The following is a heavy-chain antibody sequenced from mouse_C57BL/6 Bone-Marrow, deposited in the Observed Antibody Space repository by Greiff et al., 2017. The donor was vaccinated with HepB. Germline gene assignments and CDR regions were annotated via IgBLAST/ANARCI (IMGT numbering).Heavy chain of an antibody. V-gene: IGHV1-69*01. CDR3: ARWGTTVVATGYFDY. CDR2: IDPSDSYT. CDR1: GYTFTSYW. Sequence: QVQLQQPGAELVMPGASVKLSCKASGYTFTSYWMHWVKPRPGQGLEWIGEIDPSDSYTNYNQKFKGKSTLTVDKSSSTAYMQLSSLTSEDSAVYYCARWGTTVVATGYFDYWGQGTTLTVSS. J-gene: IGHJ2*01. D-gene: IGHD1-1*01.